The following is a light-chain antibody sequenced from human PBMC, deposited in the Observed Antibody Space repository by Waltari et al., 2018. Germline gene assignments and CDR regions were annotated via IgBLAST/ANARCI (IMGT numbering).Light chain of an antibody. V-gene: IGKV1-33*01. CDR2: DAS. CDR1: HDISNY. J-gene: IGKJ1*01. Sequence: DIQMTQSPSSLSASVGDSVTIPGQSSHDISNYLNCYQQKPGKAPKLLIYDASNLETGVPSRFSGSGSGTDFTFTISSLQPEDIATYYCQQYDNLPLTFGQGTKVEIK. CDR3: QQYDNLPLT.